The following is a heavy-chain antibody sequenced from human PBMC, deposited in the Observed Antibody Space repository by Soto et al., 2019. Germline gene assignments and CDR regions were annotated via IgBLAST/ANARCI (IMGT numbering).Heavy chain of an antibody. CDR3: ARGDYDILTGYSLNWFDP. Sequence: QVQLVQSGAEVKKPGASVKVSCKASGYTFTSYAMHWVRQAPGQRLEWMGWINAGNGNTKYSQKFQGRVTISRDTSASTAYMELSSLRSEDTAVYYCARGDYDILTGYSLNWFDPWGQGTLVTVSS. CDR1: GYTFTSYA. V-gene: IGHV1-3*01. D-gene: IGHD3-9*01. CDR2: INAGNGNT. J-gene: IGHJ5*02.